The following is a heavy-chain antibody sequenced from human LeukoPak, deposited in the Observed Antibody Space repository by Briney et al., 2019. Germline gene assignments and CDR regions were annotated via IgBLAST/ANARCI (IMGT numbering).Heavy chain of an antibody. CDR1: GGSISSYY. J-gene: IGHJ5*02. D-gene: IGHD6-25*01. Sequence: SETLSLTCTVSGGSISSYYWTWIRQSAGKGLEWIGRINTSGSTNYNPSLRSRITMSVNTSKNQFSLNLTSVTAADTAVYSCAREGGDPRWLDTWGQGTLVTVSS. CDR3: AREGGDPRWLDT. V-gene: IGHV4-4*07. CDR2: INTSGST.